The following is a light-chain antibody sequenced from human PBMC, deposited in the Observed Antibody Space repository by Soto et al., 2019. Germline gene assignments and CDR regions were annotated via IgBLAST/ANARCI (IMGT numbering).Light chain of an antibody. CDR2: EAS. CDR1: QSINW. J-gene: IGKJ1*01. Sequence: DIQLAQSPSTLSASVGDRITITCRATQSINWLAWYQQKPGKAPKLLIFEASRLESGVPSRFSGSGSGTEFTLTISILQPEDFVTYYCQHYDTYSPMWTFGQVTKVDVK. CDR3: QHYDTYSPMWT. V-gene: IGKV1-5*03.